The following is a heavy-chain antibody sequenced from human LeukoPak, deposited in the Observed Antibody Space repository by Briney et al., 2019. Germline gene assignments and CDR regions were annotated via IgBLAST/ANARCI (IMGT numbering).Heavy chain of an antibody. V-gene: IGHV3-23*01. J-gene: IGHJ4*02. CDR3: AKGDYYDSSGYYYFDY. CDR1: GFTFSSYA. Sequence: GGSLRLSCAASGFTFSSYAMSWVRQAPGKGLEWVSAISGSGGSTYYADSVKGRFTISRDSSKNTLYLQMNSLRAEDTAVYYCAKGDYYDSSGYYYFDYWGQGTLVTVSS. D-gene: IGHD3-22*01. CDR2: ISGSGGST.